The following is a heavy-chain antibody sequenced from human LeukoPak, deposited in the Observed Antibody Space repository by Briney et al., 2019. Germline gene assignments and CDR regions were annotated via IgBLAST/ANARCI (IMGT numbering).Heavy chain of an antibody. D-gene: IGHD2/OR15-2a*01. J-gene: IGHJ4*02. CDR2: VTGSGDST. Sequence: GGSLRLSCAASGFTFSSYWMHWVRQAPGKGLVWVSTVTGSGDSTFYAVSVKGRFTISRDNSKNTLFLQMNSLRAEDTAVYYCAKARGNYFTHLDYWGQGTLVTVSS. CDR3: AKARGNYFTHLDY. CDR1: GFTFSSYW. V-gene: IGHV3-23*01.